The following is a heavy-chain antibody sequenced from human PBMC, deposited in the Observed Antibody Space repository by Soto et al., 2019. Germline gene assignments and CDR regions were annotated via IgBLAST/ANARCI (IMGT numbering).Heavy chain of an antibody. CDR1: GGSLSSYF. V-gene: IGHV4-59*01. CDR2: VYYSGHT. J-gene: IGHJ4*02. D-gene: IGHD3-10*01. CDR3: ARASQYYGSGPFDF. Sequence: QVQLQESGPGLVKPSETLSLSCSVSGGSLSSYFWTWIRQTPGRGLGWIGHVYYSGHTKYNPSLTSRVTFSVDTSNNQFFLTLTSVTAADTATYFCARASQYYGSGPFDFWGQGTLVTVSS.